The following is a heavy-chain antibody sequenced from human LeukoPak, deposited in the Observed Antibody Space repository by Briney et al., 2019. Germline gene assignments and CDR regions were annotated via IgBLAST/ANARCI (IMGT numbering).Heavy chain of an antibody. V-gene: IGHV3-23*01. CDR1: GFTFSSYA. J-gene: IGHJ4*02. CDR2: ISGSGGNT. D-gene: IGHD4-23*01. Sequence: GGSLRLSCAASGFTFSSYAMSWVRQAPGKGLDWASAISGSGGNTYYAESVKGRFTITRDNSKNTLYLQMNSLRAEDTAVYYCAKDQYGGNPQYYFDYWGQGTLVTVSS. CDR3: AKDQYGGNPQYYFDY.